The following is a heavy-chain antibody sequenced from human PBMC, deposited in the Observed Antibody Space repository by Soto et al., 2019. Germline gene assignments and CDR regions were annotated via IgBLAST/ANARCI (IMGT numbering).Heavy chain of an antibody. J-gene: IGHJ1*01. Sequence: QVQLVQSGAEVKKPGTSVKVSCKVFGHTLSELSMHWVRQAPGEGREWVGGFDREDAETVYAQKFRGRVTMTEDPSTDTADLELGSLRSEDTAVYFCATKTLLSYFQYWGQGTLVTVSS. CDR1: GHTLSELS. CDR2: FDREDAET. D-gene: IGHD3-16*02. V-gene: IGHV1-24*01. CDR3: ATKTLLSYFQY.